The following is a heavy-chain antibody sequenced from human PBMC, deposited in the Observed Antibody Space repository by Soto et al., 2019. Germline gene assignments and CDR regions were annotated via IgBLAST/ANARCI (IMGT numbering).Heavy chain of an antibody. V-gene: IGHV4-59*01. J-gene: IGHJ4*02. CDR1: GGSMSNNY. CDR3: ARSLTVTRFDQ. CDR2: VFDTGIT. D-gene: IGHD4-17*01. Sequence: QVHLQESGPGLVKPSETLSLFCEVSGGSMSNNYWSWIRQAPGRGLAWLGYVFDTGITNYNPSLKSRGSISVDTSKKQFSLRLSSVTAADTAVYYCARSLTVTRFDQWGQGTRVTVS.